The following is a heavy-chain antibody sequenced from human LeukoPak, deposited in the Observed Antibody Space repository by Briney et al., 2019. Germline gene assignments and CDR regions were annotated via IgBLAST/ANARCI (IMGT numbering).Heavy chain of an antibody. Sequence: PGGSLRLSCAASGFTFSSYSMNWVRQAPGKGLEWVANINQAGSEKYYVDSVKGRFTISRDNAKNSLFLQMNSLRAEDTAVYYCARSVDYWGQGTLVTVSS. CDR2: INQAGSEK. V-gene: IGHV3-7*01. CDR1: GFTFSSYS. J-gene: IGHJ4*02. CDR3: ARSVDY.